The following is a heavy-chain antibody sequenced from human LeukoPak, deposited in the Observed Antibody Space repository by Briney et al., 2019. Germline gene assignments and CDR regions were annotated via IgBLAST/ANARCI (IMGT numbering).Heavy chain of an antibody. V-gene: IGHV1-2*02. J-gene: IGHJ5*02. CDR2: INPNSGGT. CDR3: ARGPHSSGYCYGFDP. CDR1: GYTFTGYY. D-gene: IGHD3-22*01. Sequence: ASVKVSCKASGYTFTGYYMHWVRQAPGQGLEWMGWINPNSGGTNYAQKFQGRVTMTRDTSISTAYMELSRLRSDDTAVYYCARGPHSSGYCYGFDPWGQGTLVTVSS.